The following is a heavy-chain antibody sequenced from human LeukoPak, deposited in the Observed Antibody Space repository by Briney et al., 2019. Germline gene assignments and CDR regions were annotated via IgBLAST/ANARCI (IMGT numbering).Heavy chain of an antibody. Sequence: SETLSLTCTVSGGSISSYYWSWIRQPPGKGLEWIGYIYYSGSTNYNPSLKSRVTISVDTSKNQFSLKLSSVTAADTAVCYCARDGLAAAGTWYPFDYWGQGTLVTVSS. D-gene: IGHD6-13*01. CDR1: GGSISSYY. CDR2: IYYSGST. CDR3: ARDGLAAAGTWYPFDY. J-gene: IGHJ4*02. V-gene: IGHV4-59*01.